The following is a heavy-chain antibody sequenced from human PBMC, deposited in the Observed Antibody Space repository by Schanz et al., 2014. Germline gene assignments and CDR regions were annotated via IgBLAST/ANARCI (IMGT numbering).Heavy chain of an antibody. D-gene: IGHD3-10*01. V-gene: IGHV3-11*04. CDR1: GFTFRDYY. CDR3: VREENYPSFLGYYYYMDV. CDR2: ISHTGETQ. J-gene: IGHJ6*03. Sequence: VQLVESGGGLVKPGESLRLSCAASGFTFRDYYMAWVRQAPGKGLEWLSSISHTGETQHSADSVQGRFTTSRDNSKSMLFLEMSSLRVEDTAVYYCVREENYPSFLGYYYYMDVWGKGTSVTVSS.